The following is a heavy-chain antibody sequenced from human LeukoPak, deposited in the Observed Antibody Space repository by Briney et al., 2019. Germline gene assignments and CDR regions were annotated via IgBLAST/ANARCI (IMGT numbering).Heavy chain of an antibody. CDR3: ARQYCSSTSCYGFVGD. CDR1: GYSFTSYW. J-gene: IGHJ4*02. D-gene: IGHD2-2*01. CDR2: IYPGDSDT. V-gene: IGHV5-51*01. Sequence: GESLKISCMGSGYSFTSYWIGWVRQMPGKGLEWMGIIYPGDSDTRYSPSFQGQVTISADKSISTAYLQWSSLKASDTAMYYCARQYCSSTSCYGFVGDWGQGTLVTVSS.